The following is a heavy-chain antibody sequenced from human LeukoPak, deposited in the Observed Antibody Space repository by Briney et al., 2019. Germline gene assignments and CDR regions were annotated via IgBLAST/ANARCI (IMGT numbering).Heavy chain of an antibody. CDR2: IWYDGSKR. V-gene: IGHV3-33*01. CDR3: SATDHFSTGWADY. Sequence: GGSLRLSCAASGFTFSTYGMHWVRQAPGRGLDWVAVIWYDGSKRYYADSVMGRFTISRDNSKNTLYLEISSLRDEDTGVYYCSATDHFSTGWADYWGQGVLVTVSS. D-gene: IGHD6-19*01. CDR1: GFTFSTYG. J-gene: IGHJ4*02.